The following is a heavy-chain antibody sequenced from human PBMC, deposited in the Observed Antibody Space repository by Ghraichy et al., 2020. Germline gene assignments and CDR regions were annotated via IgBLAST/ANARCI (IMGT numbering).Heavy chain of an antibody. CDR2: INPSGGST. V-gene: IGHV1-46*03. Sequence: ASVKVSCKASGYTFTSYYMHWVRQAPGQGLEWMGIINPSGGSTSYAQKFQGRVTMTRDTSTSTVYMELSSLRSEDTAVYYCARAGTPLRYFDWLPRGHWFDPWGQGTLVTVSS. J-gene: IGHJ5*02. D-gene: IGHD3-9*01. CDR1: GYTFTSYY. CDR3: ARAGTPLRYFDWLPRGHWFDP.